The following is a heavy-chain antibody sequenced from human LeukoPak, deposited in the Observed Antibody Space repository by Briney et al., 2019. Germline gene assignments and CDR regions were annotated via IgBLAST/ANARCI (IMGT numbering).Heavy chain of an antibody. Sequence: SETLSLTCAVYGGSFSGYYWSWIRQPPGKGLEWIGEINHSGSTNYNPSLKSRVTISVDTSKNQFSLKLSSVTAADTAVYYCARALTHCSGGSCYRYYYYYYGMDVWGQGTTITVSS. V-gene: IGHV4-34*01. J-gene: IGHJ6*02. CDR1: GGSFSGYY. D-gene: IGHD2-15*01. CDR3: ARALTHCSGGSCYRYYYYYYGMDV. CDR2: INHSGST.